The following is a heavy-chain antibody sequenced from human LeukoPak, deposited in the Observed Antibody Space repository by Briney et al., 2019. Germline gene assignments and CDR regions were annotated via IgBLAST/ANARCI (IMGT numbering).Heavy chain of an antibody. CDR1: GGSISSYY. J-gene: IGHJ4*02. CDR3: ARGRVVTATLDY. D-gene: IGHD2-21*02. CDR2: IYYSGST. V-gene: IGHV4-59*01. Sequence: SETLSLTCSVSGGSISSYYWSWIRQPPGKGLEWIGYIYYSGSTNYNPSLKSRVTISVDTSKNQFSLKLSSVTAADTAVYYCARGRVVTATLDYWGQGTLVTVSS.